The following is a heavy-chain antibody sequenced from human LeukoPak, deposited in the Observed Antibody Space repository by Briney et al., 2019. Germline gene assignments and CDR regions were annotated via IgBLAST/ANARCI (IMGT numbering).Heavy chain of an antibody. CDR1: GFTFSSYA. D-gene: IGHD3-22*01. Sequence: GGSLRLSCAASGFTFSSYAMSRVRQAPGKGLEWVSAIGGSGGSTYYADSVKGRFTISRDNSKNTLYLQMNSLRAEDTAVYYCAKEESYYDSSGYQNSWFDPWGQGTLVTVSS. CDR3: AKEESYYDSSGYQNSWFDP. V-gene: IGHV3-23*01. J-gene: IGHJ5*02. CDR2: IGGSGGST.